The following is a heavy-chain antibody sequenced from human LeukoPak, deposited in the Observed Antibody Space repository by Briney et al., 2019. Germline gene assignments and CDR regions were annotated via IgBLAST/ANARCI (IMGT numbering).Heavy chain of an antibody. CDR2: ISAYNGNT. J-gene: IGHJ5*02. CDR1: GYTFTSYG. V-gene: IGHV1-18*01. Sequence: ASVTVSCKASGYTFTSYGISWVRQAPGQGLEWMGWISAYNGNTNYAQKLQGRVTMTTDTSTSTAYMELRSLRSDDTAVYYCARDRTFGVANWFDPWGQGTLVTVSS. CDR3: ARDRTFGVANWFDP. D-gene: IGHD3-3*01.